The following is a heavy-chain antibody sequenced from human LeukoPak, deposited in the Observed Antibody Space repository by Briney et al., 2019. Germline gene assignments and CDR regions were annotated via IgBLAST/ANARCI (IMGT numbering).Heavy chain of an antibody. D-gene: IGHD2-15*01. CDR2: INPNSGGT. Sequence: ASVKVSCKASGGTFSSYAISWVRQAPGQGLEWMGWINPNSGGTNYAQKFQGRVTMTRDTSISTAYMELSRLRSDDTAVYYCATDFGYCSGGSCYSSFDIWGQGTMVTVSS. CDR3: ATDFGYCSGGSCYSSFDI. CDR1: GGTFSSYA. V-gene: IGHV1-2*02. J-gene: IGHJ3*02.